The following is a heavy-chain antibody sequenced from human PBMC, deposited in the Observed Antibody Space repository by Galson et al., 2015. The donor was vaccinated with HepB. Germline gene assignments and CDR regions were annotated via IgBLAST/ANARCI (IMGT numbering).Heavy chain of an antibody. D-gene: IGHD3-22*01. CDR3: ATSITGLKGYDSSGYYSPSLDY. CDR1: GGSISGHY. Sequence: SETLSLTCTVSGGSISGHYWSWIRQPAGKGLEWIGRIYSSGSTYYNPSLKSRVTISVDTSKNQFSLKLSSVTAADTAVYYCATSITGLKGYDSSGYYSPSLDYWGQGTLVTVSS. CDR2: IYSSGST. V-gene: IGHV4-4*07. J-gene: IGHJ4*02.